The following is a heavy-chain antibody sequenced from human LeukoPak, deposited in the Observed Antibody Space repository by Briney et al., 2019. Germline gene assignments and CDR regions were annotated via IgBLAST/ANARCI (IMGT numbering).Heavy chain of an antibody. V-gene: IGHV3-72*01. CDR3: ARGSFGSGWRDFDY. D-gene: IGHD6-19*01. Sequence: GGSLRLSCAASGFTFSDYHMDWVRQAPGKGLEWVGRTRNKANSYTTEYAASVKGRFTISRDGSKNSLYLQMNSLKTEDTAVYYCARGSFGSGWRDFDYWGQGTLVTVSS. CDR2: TRNKANSYTT. J-gene: IGHJ4*02. CDR1: GFTFSDYH.